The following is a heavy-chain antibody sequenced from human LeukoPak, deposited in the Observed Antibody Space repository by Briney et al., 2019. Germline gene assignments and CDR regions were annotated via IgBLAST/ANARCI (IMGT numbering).Heavy chain of an antibody. D-gene: IGHD3-22*01. J-gene: IGHJ6*03. CDR3: AIGNISMIVAPYYIDV. CDR1: GFTVSRTY. V-gene: IGHV3-53*01. Sequence: PGGSLRLSCAASGFTVSRTYISWGRQAPGKGLEWVSVIYSGGSTYHADSVKGRFTISRDNSKNTLYLQMNSLRAEDTAVYYCAIGNISMIVAPYYIDVWGKGTTVTVSS. CDR2: IYSGGST.